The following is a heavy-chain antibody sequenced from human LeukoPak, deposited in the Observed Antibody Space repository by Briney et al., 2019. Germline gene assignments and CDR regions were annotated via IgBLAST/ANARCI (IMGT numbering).Heavy chain of an antibody. D-gene: IGHD5-18*01. CDR2: ISSSGGST. J-gene: IGHJ4*02. V-gene: IGHV3-23*01. CDR3: AKDIGGYSYAADY. CDR1: GFTFSSYA. Sequence: GGSLRLSCAASGFTFSSYAMSWVRQAPGKGLEWVSAISSSGGSTYYADSVKGRFTISRDDNKNSLYLQMNSLRTEDTAFYYCAKDIGGYSYAADYWGQGTLVTVSS.